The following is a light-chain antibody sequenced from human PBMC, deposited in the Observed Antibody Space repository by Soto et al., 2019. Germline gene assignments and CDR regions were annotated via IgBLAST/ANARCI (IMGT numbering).Light chain of an antibody. V-gene: IGLV7-43*01. J-gene: IGLJ2*01. Sequence: QAVGTQEPSLTVSPGGTVTLTCASRTGAVTSGNYPNWFQQKPGQAPRALIYSIDNKHSWTPARFSGFLLGGKAALTLSGVQPEDEAEYYCLLYYGGAHFFGGGTKLTVL. CDR3: LLYYGGAHF. CDR1: TGAVTSGNY. CDR2: SID.